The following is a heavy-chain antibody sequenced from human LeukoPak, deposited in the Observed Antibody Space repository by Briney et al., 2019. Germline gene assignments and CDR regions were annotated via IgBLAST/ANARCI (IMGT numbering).Heavy chain of an antibody. V-gene: IGHV1-8*01. CDR3: AVHLPVDYLDR. CDR1: GYAFNIYD. J-gene: IGHJ4*02. Sequence: ASVKLSCKASGYAFNIYDINWVRQATGQGLEWMGWMNPDSGNTGFAQKFQGRVTMTRNTSITTAYMELSSLRFEDTAVYYCAVHLPVDYLDRWGQGTLVSVSS. CDR2: MNPDSGNT.